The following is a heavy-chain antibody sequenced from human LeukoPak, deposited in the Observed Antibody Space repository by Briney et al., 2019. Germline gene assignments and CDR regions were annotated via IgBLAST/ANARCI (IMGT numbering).Heavy chain of an antibody. Sequence: GESLEISFQGSGYRFNSYWIGWGRPMPGKGLWWMGIIYPGDSDTRYSPSFQGQVTISADKSISTAYLQWSSLKASDTAMYYCARRADYMTTTALGLRRGPGATDYWGQGTLVTVSS. J-gene: IGHJ4*02. CDR3: ARRADYMTTTALGLRRGPGATDY. CDR2: IYPGDSDT. V-gene: IGHV5-51*01. D-gene: IGHD4-11*01. CDR1: GYRFNSYW.